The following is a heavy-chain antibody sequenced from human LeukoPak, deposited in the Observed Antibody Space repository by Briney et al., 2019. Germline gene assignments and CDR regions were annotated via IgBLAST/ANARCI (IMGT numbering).Heavy chain of an antibody. CDR1: GFTFSNAW. D-gene: IGHD6-19*01. CDR2: IKSKTDGGTT. J-gene: IGHJ4*02. V-gene: IGHV3-15*01. CDR3: TTGDSSGWYVHIDY. Sequence: GGSLRLSCAASGFTFSNAWMSWVRQAPGKGLEWDGGIKSKTDGGTTDYAAPVKGRFTISRDDSKNTLYLQMNSLKTEDTAVYYCTTGDSSGWYVHIDYWGQGTLVTVSS.